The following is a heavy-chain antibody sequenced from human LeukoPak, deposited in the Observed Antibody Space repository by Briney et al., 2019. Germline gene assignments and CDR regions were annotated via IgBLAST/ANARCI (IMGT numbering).Heavy chain of an antibody. V-gene: IGHV1-46*01. D-gene: IGHD6-13*01. CDR3: ARGPAAGTAWPFDY. J-gene: IGHJ4*02. CDR1: GYTFTSYY. CDR2: INPSGGST. Sequence: GASVKVSFKASGYTFTSYYTHWVRQAPGQGLEWMGIINPSGGSTSYAQKFQGRVAMTRDTSTSTVCMELSSLRSEDTAVYYCARGPAAGTAWPFDYWGQGTLVTVSS.